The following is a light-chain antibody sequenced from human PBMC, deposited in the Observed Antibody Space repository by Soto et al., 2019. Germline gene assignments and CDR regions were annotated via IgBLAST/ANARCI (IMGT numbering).Light chain of an antibody. CDR2: ENN. V-gene: IGLV1-51*02. CDR1: SSNIGNNY. CDR3: GTWDSSLSGV. J-gene: IGLJ2*01. Sequence: QSVLTHPPSVSAAPGQKVTISCSGSSSNIGNNYVSWYQQLPGTAPKLLIYENNKRPSGIPDRFSGSKSGTSATLGITGLQTGDEADYYCGTWDSSLSGVFGGGTKVTVL.